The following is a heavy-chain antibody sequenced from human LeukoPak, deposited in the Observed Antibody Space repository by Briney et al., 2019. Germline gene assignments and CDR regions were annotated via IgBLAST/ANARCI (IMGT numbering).Heavy chain of an antibody. CDR1: GFTVSSNY. D-gene: IGHD2-8*01. CDR2: IYSGGTT. J-gene: IGHJ4*02. Sequence: GGSLRLSCAASGFTVSSNYMTWVRQAPGKGLEWVSVIYSGGTTYYADSVKDRFTISRDSSKNTLYLQMNSLRPEDTGVYYCARDLPNGFFDYWGQGTLVTVSS. CDR3: ARDLPNGFFDY. V-gene: IGHV3-53*01.